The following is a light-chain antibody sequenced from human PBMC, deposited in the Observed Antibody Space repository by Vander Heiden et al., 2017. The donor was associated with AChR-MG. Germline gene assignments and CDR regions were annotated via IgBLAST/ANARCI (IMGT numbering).Light chain of an antibody. CDR3: RVWTSTGGQQGV. V-gene: IGLV3-21*03. J-gene: IGLJ3*02. Sequence: SYVLTQPPSVSVAPGKTARITCGGDNIGSKSVHWHQQKPGQAPGLVVFDDSDRPSGSPERFSGSNSGNTATLTISRVEAGDEADYYCRVWTSTGGQQGVFGGGTKLTVL. CDR1: NIGSKS. CDR2: DDS.